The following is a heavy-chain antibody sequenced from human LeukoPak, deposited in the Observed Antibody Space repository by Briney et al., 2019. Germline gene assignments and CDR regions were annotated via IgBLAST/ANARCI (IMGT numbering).Heavy chain of an antibody. CDR1: GGSISSGSYY. Sequence: SQTLSLTCTVSGGSISSGSYYWSWIRQPAGKGLEWIGRIYTSGSTNYNPSLKSRVTISVDTSKNQFSLKLSSVTAADTAVYYCARYYCGSPFDIWGQGTMVTVSS. V-gene: IGHV4-61*02. J-gene: IGHJ3*02. CDR3: ARYYCGSPFDI. CDR2: IYTSGST. D-gene: IGHD3-10*01.